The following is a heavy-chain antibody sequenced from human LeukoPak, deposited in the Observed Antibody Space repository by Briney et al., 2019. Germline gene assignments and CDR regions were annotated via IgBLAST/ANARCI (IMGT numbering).Heavy chain of an antibody. CDR3: ARAELGGLIIDY. V-gene: IGHV4-34*01. CDR1: GGSFSGYY. J-gene: IGHJ4*02. D-gene: IGHD1-26*01. CDR2: IYYSGST. Sequence: SETLSLTCAVYGGSFSGYYWSWIRQPPGKGLEWIASIYYSGSTYYNPSLKSRVTISLNTSKNQFSLKLSSVTAADTAVYYCARAELGGLIIDYWGQGTLVTVSS.